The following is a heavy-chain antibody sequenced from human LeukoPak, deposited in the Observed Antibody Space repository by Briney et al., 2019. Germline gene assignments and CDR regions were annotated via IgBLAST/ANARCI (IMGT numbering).Heavy chain of an antibody. D-gene: IGHD3-10*01. CDR3: ARHGRRTLWFGVKGDSPLDP. V-gene: IGHV4-34*01. CDR1: GGSFSGYY. CDR2: INHSGST. J-gene: IGHJ5*02. Sequence: SETLSLTCAVYGGSFSGYYWSWIRQPPGKGLEWIGEINHSGSTNYNPSLKSRVTISVDTSKNQFSLKLSSVTAADTAVYYCARHGRRTLWFGVKGDSPLDPWGQGTLVTVSS.